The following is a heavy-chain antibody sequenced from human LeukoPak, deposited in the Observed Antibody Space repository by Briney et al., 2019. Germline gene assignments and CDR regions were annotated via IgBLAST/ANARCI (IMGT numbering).Heavy chain of an antibody. D-gene: IGHD3-9*01. V-gene: IGHV4-34*01. CDR2: INHSGST. J-gene: IGHJ4*02. CDR3: ARHSPVLRYFDWLSYTFDY. Sequence: SETLSLTCAVYGGSFSGYYWSWIRQPPGKGLEWIGEINHSGSTNYNPSLKSRVTISVDTSKNQFSLKLSSVTAADTAVYYCARHSPVLRYFDWLSYTFDYWGQGTLVTVSS. CDR1: GGSFSGYY.